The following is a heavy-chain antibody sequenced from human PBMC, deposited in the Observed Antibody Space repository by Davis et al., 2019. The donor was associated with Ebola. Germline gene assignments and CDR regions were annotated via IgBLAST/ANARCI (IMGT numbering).Heavy chain of an antibody. D-gene: IGHD6-13*01. CDR3: ARDGIAAAATSDYYYYYGMDV. CDR2: ISPYHGNT. J-gene: IGHJ6*04. CDR1: GYTLTSYG. V-gene: IGHV1-18*01. Sequence: AASVKVPCKASGYTLTSYGISWVRQAPGQGLEWMGWISPYHGNTKHAQKLQGRVTMTTDTSMSTAYLELRSLSSDDTAVYYCARDGIAAAATSDYYYYYGMDVWGKGTTVTVSS.